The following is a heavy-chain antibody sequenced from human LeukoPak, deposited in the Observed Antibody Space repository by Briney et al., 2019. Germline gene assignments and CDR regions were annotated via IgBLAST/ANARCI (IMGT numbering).Heavy chain of an antibody. CDR1: GGSISSYY. J-gene: IGHJ4*02. V-gene: IGHV4-59*01. CDR3: AAGSESYDSRGYSYYFDY. D-gene: IGHD3-22*01. CDR2: IYYSGST. Sequence: SETLSLTCTVSGGSISSYYWSWIRQPPGKGLEWIGYIYYSGSTYYKPSLKSRVTISVDTSKNQFSLKLSSVTAADTAVYYCAAGSESYDSRGYSYYFDYWGQGTLVTVSS.